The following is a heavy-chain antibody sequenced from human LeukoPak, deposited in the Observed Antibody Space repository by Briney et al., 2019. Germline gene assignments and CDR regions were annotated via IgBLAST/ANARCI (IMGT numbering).Heavy chain of an antibody. V-gene: IGHV4-59*01. CDR1: GGSISSYY. J-gene: IGHJ3*02. Sequence: SETLSLTCTVSGGSISSYYWSWIRQPPGKGLEWIGYIYYSGSTNYNPSLKSRVTISVDTSKNQFSLKLGSVTAADTAVYYCAGYSSSWTGNAFDIWGQGTMVTVSS. D-gene: IGHD6-13*01. CDR3: AGYSSSWTGNAFDI. CDR2: IYYSGST.